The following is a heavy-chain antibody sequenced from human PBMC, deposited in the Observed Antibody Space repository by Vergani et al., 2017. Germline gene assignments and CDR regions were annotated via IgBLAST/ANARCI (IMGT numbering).Heavy chain of an antibody. CDR1: GFTFSSYA. V-gene: IGHV3-23*01. CDR2: ISGSGGST. Sequence: EVQLLESGGGLVQPGGSLRLSCAASGFTFSSYAMSWVRQAPGKGLEWVSAISGSGGSTYYADSVKGRFTISRDNSKNTLYLQMNSLRAEDTAVYYCAKDNPYDSSGYYYVFLGYFDYWGQGTLVTVSS. J-gene: IGHJ4*02. CDR3: AKDNPYDSSGYYYVFLGYFDY. D-gene: IGHD3-22*01.